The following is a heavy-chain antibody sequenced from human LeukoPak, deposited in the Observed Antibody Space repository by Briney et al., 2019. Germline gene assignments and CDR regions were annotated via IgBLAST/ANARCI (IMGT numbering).Heavy chain of an antibody. Sequence: SQTLSLTCTVSGGSISSGSYYWSWIRQPAGKGLEWIGRIYTSGSTNYSPSLKSRVTISVDTSKNQFSLKLSSVTAADTAVYYCASGKSGYWGQGTLVTVSS. J-gene: IGHJ4*02. D-gene: IGHD6-25*01. V-gene: IGHV4-61*02. CDR3: ASGKSGY. CDR1: GGSISSGSYY. CDR2: IYTSGST.